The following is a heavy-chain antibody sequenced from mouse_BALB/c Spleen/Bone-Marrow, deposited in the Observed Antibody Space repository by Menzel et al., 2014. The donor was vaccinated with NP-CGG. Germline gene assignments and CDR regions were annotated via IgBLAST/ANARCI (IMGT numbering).Heavy chain of an antibody. J-gene: IGHJ3*01. V-gene: IGHV1S56*01. CDR1: GYTFTSYD. Sequence: QVQLKESGPELVKPGVLVKISCKASGYTFTSYDINWVKQRPGQGLEWIGWIYPGDGSTKYNEKFKGKATLTADKSSSTAYMQLSSLTSENSAVYFCARGGGYGNSPWFAYWGQGTLVTVSA. CDR2: IYPGDGST. D-gene: IGHD2-10*02. CDR3: ARGGGYGNSPWFAY.